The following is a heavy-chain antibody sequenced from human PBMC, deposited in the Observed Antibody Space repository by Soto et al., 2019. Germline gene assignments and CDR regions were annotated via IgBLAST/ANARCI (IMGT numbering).Heavy chain of an antibody. J-gene: IGHJ4*01. V-gene: IGHV5-51*01. CDR3: ARPTTASLYFDC. CDR2: IYPGDSDT. Sequence: GESLKISCKVSGYSFTNYWIGWVRQMPGKGLEWMGTIYPGDSDTKYSQSFRGQVTISADNSISTAYLQWSSLKASDTALYYCARPTTASLYFDCWRRGTLVTVSS. D-gene: IGHD5-12*01. CDR1: GYSFTNYW.